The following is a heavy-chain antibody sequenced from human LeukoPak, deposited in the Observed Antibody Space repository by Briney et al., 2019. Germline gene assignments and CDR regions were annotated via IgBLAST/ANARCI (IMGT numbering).Heavy chain of an antibody. Sequence: PGGSLRLSCAASGFTFGDYAMHWVRQAPGKGLDWVSLISGDGGSTYYADSVKGRFTISRDNSKNSLYLQMNSLRTEDTALYYCAKDLCGGDCYIHDYWGQGTLVTVSS. J-gene: IGHJ4*02. CDR3: AKDLCGGDCYIHDY. CDR2: ISGDGGST. D-gene: IGHD2-21*02. V-gene: IGHV3-43*02. CDR1: GFTFGDYA.